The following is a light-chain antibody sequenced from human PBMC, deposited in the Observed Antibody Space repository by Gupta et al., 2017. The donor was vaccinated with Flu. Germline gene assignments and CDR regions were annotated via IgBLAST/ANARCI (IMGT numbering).Light chain of an antibody. CDR2: DAT. V-gene: IGLV2-14*03. Sequence: VQSIAISCTGSSSDIGAYNYVSWYQQHPGKAPKLIIHDATNLPSGVSARFSGSKSGNTASLTIAGLQDEAEADYYCGSCGALGLFGGGTKVTVL. CDR3: GSCGALGL. J-gene: IGLJ3*02. CDR1: SSDIGAYNY.